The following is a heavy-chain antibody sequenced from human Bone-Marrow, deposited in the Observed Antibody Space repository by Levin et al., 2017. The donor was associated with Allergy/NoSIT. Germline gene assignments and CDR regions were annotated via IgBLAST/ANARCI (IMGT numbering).Heavy chain of an antibody. CDR1: GYTFADYF. J-gene: IGHJ5*02. CDR2: INPNSGGT. D-gene: IGHD1-1*01. CDR3: ARSRQLPTSSWFDP. Sequence: EASVKVSCKASGYTFADYFIHWVRQAPGQGLEWMGRINPNSGGTEYAQKFQGRVNMTRDTSISTAYMDVSRLKSDDTAVYFCARSRQLPTSSWFDPWGQGTLVTVSS. V-gene: IGHV1-2*06.